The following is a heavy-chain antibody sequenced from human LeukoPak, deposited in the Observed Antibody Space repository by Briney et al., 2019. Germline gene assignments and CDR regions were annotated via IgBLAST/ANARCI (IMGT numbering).Heavy chain of an antibody. V-gene: IGHV3-7*01. CDR1: RFTYTSYW. D-gene: IGHD3-3*01. Sequence: GGSLRLSCAASRFTYTSYWMSWAREAPGKGLEWGAKINKDGSEKYYVDSVKGRFTISRDNAKNSLYLQMNSLRAEDTAVYYCARDRTGNNDFWSGYTTFFGYWGQGTLVTVSS. CDR2: INKDGSEK. J-gene: IGHJ4*02. CDR3: ARDRTGNNDFWSGYTTFFGY.